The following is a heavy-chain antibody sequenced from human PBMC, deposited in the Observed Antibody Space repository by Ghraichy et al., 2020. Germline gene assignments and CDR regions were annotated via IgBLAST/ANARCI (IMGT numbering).Heavy chain of an antibody. CDR1: GGSISSGGYY. V-gene: IGHV4-31*03. Sequence: SETLSLTCTVSGGSISSGGYYWSWIRQHPGKGLEWIGYIYYSGSTYYNPSLKSRVTISVDTSKNQFSLKLSSVTAADTAVYYCARAVAYQLHYFDYWGQGTLVTVSS. D-gene: IGHD2-2*01. CDR2: IYYSGST. J-gene: IGHJ4*02. CDR3: ARAVAYQLHYFDY.